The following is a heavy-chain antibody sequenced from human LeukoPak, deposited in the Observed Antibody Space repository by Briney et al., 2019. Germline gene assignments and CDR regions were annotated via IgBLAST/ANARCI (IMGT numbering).Heavy chain of an antibody. J-gene: IGHJ4*02. Sequence: PGGSLRLSCAASGFTFSSYGMHWVRQAPGKGLEWVAVISYDGSNKYYADFVKGRFTISRDNAKNTLYLQMNSLRAEDTAVYYCAKETALAYYDILTGYSALSDYWGQGTLVTVSS. D-gene: IGHD3-9*01. CDR3: AKETALAYYDILTGYSALSDY. CDR1: GFTFSSYG. CDR2: ISYDGSNK. V-gene: IGHV3-30*18.